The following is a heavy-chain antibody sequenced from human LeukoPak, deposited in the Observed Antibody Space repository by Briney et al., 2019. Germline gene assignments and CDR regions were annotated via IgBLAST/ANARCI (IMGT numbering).Heavy chain of an antibody. V-gene: IGHV4-34*01. Sequence: SETLSLTCAVYGGSFSGYYWSWIRQPPGKGLEWIGEINHSGSTNYNPSLKSRVTISVDTSKNQFSLKLSSVTAADTAVYYCARGRRFYYYYYMDVWGKGTTVIVSS. D-gene: IGHD1-1*01. J-gene: IGHJ6*03. CDR2: INHSGST. CDR3: ARGRRFYYYYYMDV. CDR1: GGSFSGYY.